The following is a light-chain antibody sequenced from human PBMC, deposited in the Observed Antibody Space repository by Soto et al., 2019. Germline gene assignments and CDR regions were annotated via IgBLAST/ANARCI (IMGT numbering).Light chain of an antibody. V-gene: IGLV2-14*01. CDR2: EVT. Sequence: QSALTQPASVSGSPGQSISISCTGTSSDVGIYDYVSWYQHHPGKAPKLMVYEVTNRPSGVSNRFSGSKSGNTASLTISGLQAEDEADYYCASWDDSLHGVTFGGGTKLTVL. CDR3: ASWDDSLHGVT. CDR1: SSDVGIYDY. J-gene: IGLJ2*01.